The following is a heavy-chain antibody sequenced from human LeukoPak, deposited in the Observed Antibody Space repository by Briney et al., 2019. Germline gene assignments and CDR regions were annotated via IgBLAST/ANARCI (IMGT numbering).Heavy chain of an antibody. CDR1: GFTFSSYA. CDR2: ISSSSGRIT. Sequence: PGGSLRLSCAASGFTFSSYAMSWVRQAPGKGLEWVSVISSSSGRITHYADSVKGRFTISRDNSKNTLYLQMNSLRAEDTAVYYCAKPAGYYDSSAIFDYWGQGTLVTVSS. D-gene: IGHD3-22*01. V-gene: IGHV3-23*01. CDR3: AKPAGYYDSSAIFDY. J-gene: IGHJ4*02.